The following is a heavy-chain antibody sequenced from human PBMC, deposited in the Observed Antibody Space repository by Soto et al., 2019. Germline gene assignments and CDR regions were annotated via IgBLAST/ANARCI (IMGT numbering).Heavy chain of an antibody. CDR1: AFTYATYA. CDR2: ISGSGAKT. V-gene: IGHV3-23*01. D-gene: IGHD2-15*01. Sequence: GGALRLHCSASAFTYATYAMSWVRQAPGQGLEWVSAISGSGAKTYYADSVKGRFTISRDNSKNTLYLQMNSLSAEDTGVYHSAELLGSGGSCYSGGLVDYFYYYMDVWGKGTTVTVSS. CDR3: AELLGSGGSCYSGGLVDYFYYYMDV. J-gene: IGHJ6*03.